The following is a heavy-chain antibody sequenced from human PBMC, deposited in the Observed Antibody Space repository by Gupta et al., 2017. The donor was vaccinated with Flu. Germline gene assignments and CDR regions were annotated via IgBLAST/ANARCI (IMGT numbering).Heavy chain of an antibody. J-gene: IGHJ4*02. V-gene: IGHV3-7*04. CDR3: ARYLAPYSSSYFDY. CDR1: GFTFSSYW. CDR2: IKQDGSEK. Sequence: EVQLVESGGGLVQPGGSLRLSCAASGFTFSSYWMSWVRQAPGKGLEWVANIKQDGSEKYYVDSVKGRFTISRDNAKNSLYLQMNSLRAEDTAVYYCARYLAPYSSSYFDYWGQGTQVTVSS. D-gene: IGHD6-13*01.